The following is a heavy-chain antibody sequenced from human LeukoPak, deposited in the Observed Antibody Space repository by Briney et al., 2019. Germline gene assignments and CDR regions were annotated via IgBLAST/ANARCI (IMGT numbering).Heavy chain of an antibody. Sequence: GESLKISCKGSGYSFTSYWIGWVRQMPGKGLEWMGIIYPGDSDTRYSPSFQGQVTISADKSISTAYLQWSSLKASDTAMYYCARHFYYGSGSYPHYFDYWGLGTLVTVSS. V-gene: IGHV5-51*01. CDR3: ARHFYYGSGSYPHYFDY. CDR2: IYPGDSDT. D-gene: IGHD3-10*01. J-gene: IGHJ4*02. CDR1: GYSFTSYW.